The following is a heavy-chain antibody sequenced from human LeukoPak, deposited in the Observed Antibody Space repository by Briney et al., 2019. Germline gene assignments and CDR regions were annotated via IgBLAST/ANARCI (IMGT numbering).Heavy chain of an antibody. V-gene: IGHV4-59*01. CDR1: GGYISSYY. Sequence: SETLSLTCTVSGGYISSYYWSWIRQPPGKGLEWIGYIYYSGSTNYNPSLKSRVTISVDTSKNQFSLKLSSVTAADTAVYYCARGQQLDYFDYWGQGTLVTVSS. D-gene: IGHD6-13*01. CDR3: ARGQQLDYFDY. J-gene: IGHJ4*02. CDR2: IYYSGST.